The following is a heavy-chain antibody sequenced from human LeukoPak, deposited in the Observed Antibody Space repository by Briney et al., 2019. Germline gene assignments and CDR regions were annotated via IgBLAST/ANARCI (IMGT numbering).Heavy chain of an antibody. CDR1: GGSISSGGYS. D-gene: IGHD1-1*01. Sequence: ASETLSLTCAVSGGSISSGGYSWSWIRQPPGKGLEWIGYIYYSGSTYYNPSLKSRVTISVDTSKNQFSLKLSSVTAADTAVYYCARVPKMNGRRTSAYYYYYYMDVWGKGTTVTVSS. CDR2: IYYSGST. CDR3: ARVPKMNGRRTSAYYYYYYMDV. J-gene: IGHJ6*03. V-gene: IGHV4-30-4*07.